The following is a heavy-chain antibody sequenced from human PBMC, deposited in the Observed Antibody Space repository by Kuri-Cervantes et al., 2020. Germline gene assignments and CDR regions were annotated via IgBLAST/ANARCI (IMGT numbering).Heavy chain of an antibody. D-gene: IGHD3-10*01. CDR3: ARGPPMVRGVSNY. CDR2: ANPNSGNT. J-gene: IGHJ4*02. Sequence: ASVKVSCKASGYTFTSYDINWVRQATGQGLEWMGWANPNSGNTGYAQKFQGRVTMTRNTSISTAYMELSSLRSEDTAVYYCARGPPMVRGVSNYWGQGTLVTVS. V-gene: IGHV1-8*01. CDR1: GYTFTSYD.